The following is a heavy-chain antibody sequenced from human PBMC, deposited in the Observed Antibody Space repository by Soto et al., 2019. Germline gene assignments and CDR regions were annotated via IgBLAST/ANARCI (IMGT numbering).Heavy chain of an antibody. CDR2: IWYDGSNK. V-gene: IGHV3-33*01. J-gene: IGHJ6*02. CDR3: ARDFTRPYYGMDV. CDR1: GFTFSSYG. Sequence: QVQLVESGGGVVQPGRSLRLSCAASGFTFSSYGMHWVRQAPGKGLEWVAVIWYDGSNKYYADSVKGRFTISRDNSTNTLYLQMNSLRAEDTAVYSCARDFTRPYYGMDVWGQGTTVTVSS.